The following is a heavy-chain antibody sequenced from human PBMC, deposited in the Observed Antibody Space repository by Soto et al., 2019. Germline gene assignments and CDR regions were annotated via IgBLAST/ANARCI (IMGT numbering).Heavy chain of an antibody. CDR1: GFTFSSYS. J-gene: IGHJ5*02. CDR3: AREGDDDYSKAGKNWFDP. Sequence: EVQLVESGGGLVKPGGSLRLSCAASGFTFSSYSMNWVRQAPGKGLEWVSSISSSSSYIYYADSVKGRFTISRDNAKNSLYLQMNSLRAEDTAVYYCAREGDDDYSKAGKNWFDPRGQGTLVTVSS. D-gene: IGHD4-4*01. CDR2: ISSSSSYI. V-gene: IGHV3-21*01.